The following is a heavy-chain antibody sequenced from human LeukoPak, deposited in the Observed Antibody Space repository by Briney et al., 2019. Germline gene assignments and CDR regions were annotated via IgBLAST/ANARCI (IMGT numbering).Heavy chain of an antibody. Sequence: GGSLRLSCTASGFTFSNHWMHWVRQVPGQGLVWVARINNIQSDPGRIRYADAVKGRFTISRDNIRNTLYLQMNSLRAEDTAVYYCARESPNWNPSKSTFDYWGQGTLVTVSS. D-gene: IGHD1-1*01. J-gene: IGHJ4*02. CDR2: INNIQSDPGRI. CDR3: ARESPNWNPSKSTFDY. V-gene: IGHV3-74*01. CDR1: GFTFSNHW.